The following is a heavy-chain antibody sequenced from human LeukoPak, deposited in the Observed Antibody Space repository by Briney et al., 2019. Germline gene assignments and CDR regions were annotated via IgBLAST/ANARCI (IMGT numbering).Heavy chain of an antibody. D-gene: IGHD3-16*01. CDR1: GFTFSSYS. J-gene: IGHJ1*01. CDR3: AKDDAWGRYKD. CDR2: ISTSTTTI. Sequence: GGSLRLSCEASGFTFSSYSMNWVRQAPGKGLEWISYISTSTTTIYYANSVKGRFTISRDNSKNTVSLQMNSLRGEDTAVYYCAKDDAWGRYKDWGQGTLVTVSS. V-gene: IGHV3-48*01.